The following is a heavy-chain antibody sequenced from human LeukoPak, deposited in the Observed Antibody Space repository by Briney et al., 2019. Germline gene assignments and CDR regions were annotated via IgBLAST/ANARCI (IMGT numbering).Heavy chain of an antibody. Sequence: SETLSLTCTVSGGSTSSGSYYWSWIRQPAGKGLEWIGRIYTSGSTNYNPSLKSRVTISVDTSKNQFSLKLSSATAADTAVYYCASTFAFGDDNWFDPWGQGTLVTVSS. CDR2: IYTSGST. CDR3: ASTFAFGDDNWFDP. V-gene: IGHV4-61*02. D-gene: IGHD3-10*01. J-gene: IGHJ5*02. CDR1: GGSTSSGSYY.